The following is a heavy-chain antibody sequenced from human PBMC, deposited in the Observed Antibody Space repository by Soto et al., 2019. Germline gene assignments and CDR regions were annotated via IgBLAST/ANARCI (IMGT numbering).Heavy chain of an antibody. D-gene: IGHD1-7*01. V-gene: IGHV4-34*01. CDR3: ARVEQGTATTVVDAFDI. CDR1: GGSVNSGNYC. Sequence: QVQLQQWGAGLLKPSETLSLTCAVFGGSVNSGNYCWSWIRQPPGKGLEWIGEMSHSGGTHFNPSLKSRVTISVDTSKNQFSLKMSSVTAADTALYYCARVEQGTATTVVDAFDIWGPGTMVTVSS. CDR2: MSHSGGT. J-gene: IGHJ3*02.